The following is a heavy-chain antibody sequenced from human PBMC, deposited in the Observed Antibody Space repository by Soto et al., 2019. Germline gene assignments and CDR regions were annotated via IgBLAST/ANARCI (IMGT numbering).Heavy chain of an antibody. D-gene: IGHD2-15*01. Sequence: LRLSCAAPGFTFSDAWMSWVRQAPGKGLDWVGRIKSKSDGGTTEYAAPVRGRFTISRDDSKNTLYLQMNNLKTEDTAVYYCTTDLWRIAVVVGSTGYFNPWGQGTPVTVSS. V-gene: IGHV3-15*01. CDR3: TTDLWRIAVVVGSTGYFNP. CDR2: IKSKSDGGTT. CDR1: GFTFSDAW. J-gene: IGHJ5*02.